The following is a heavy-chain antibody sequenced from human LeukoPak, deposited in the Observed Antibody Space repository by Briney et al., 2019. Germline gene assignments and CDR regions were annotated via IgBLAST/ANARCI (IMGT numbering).Heavy chain of an antibody. V-gene: IGHV4-39*02. CDR1: GGSINSTSHY. J-gene: IGHJ4*02. CDR3: SRRLHSEYYYDSSGKFDF. Sequence: SETLSLTCTVSGGSINSTSHYWDWVRQPPGKGLEWIGTVFYERSTYYNPSLKSRVSMSADTSKNHFALKLSSVTAADTAVYYCSRRLHSEYYYDSSGKFDFWGPGFLVTVSS. CDR2: VFYERST. D-gene: IGHD3-22*01.